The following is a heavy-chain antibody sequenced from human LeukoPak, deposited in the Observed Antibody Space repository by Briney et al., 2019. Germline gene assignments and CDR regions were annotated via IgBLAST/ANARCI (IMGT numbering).Heavy chain of an antibody. D-gene: IGHD6-19*01. V-gene: IGHV4-39*07. CDR1: GGSISSSSYY. J-gene: IGHJ5*02. Sequence: PSETLSLTCTVSGGSISSSSYYWGWIRQPPGKGPEWIGSIYYNGSTNYNPSLKSRVTISLDTSKNQFSLKLTSVTAADTAVYYCASVRGYSSGWYASGFDPWGQGTLVTVSS. CDR2: IYYNGST. CDR3: ASVRGYSSGWYASGFDP.